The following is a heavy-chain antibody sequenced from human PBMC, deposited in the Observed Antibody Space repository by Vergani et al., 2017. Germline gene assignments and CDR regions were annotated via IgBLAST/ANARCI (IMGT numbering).Heavy chain of an antibody. V-gene: IGHV4-34*01. CDR2: IYYSGST. CDR1: GGSFSGYY. J-gene: IGHJ4*02. CDR3: ASGCFGEHIVVVVPFGY. D-gene: IGHD2-21*01. Sequence: QVQLQQWGAGLLKPSETLSLTCAVYGGSFSGYYWSWIRQPPGKGLEWIGSIYYSGSTYYNPSLKSRVTISVDTSKNQFSLKLSSVTAADTAVYYCASGCFGEHIVVVVPFGYWGQGTLVTVSS.